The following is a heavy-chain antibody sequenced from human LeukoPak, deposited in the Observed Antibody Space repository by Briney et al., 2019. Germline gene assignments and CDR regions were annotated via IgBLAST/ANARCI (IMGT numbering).Heavy chain of an antibody. Sequence: GSLRLSCAASGFTFSSYDIHWVRQAPGKGLEWVTVISNDGTNKYYADSVKGRFTVSRDNSKNTVYLQMNSLRAEDTAVYYCAKDYSSSWPVNYYYYYGMDVWGQGTTVTVSS. CDR2: ISNDGTNK. J-gene: IGHJ6*02. CDR3: AKDYSSSWPVNYYYYYGMDV. CDR1: GFTFSSYD. V-gene: IGHV3-30*18. D-gene: IGHD6-13*01.